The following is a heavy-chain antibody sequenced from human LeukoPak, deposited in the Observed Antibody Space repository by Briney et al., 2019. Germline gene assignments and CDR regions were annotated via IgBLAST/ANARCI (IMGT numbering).Heavy chain of an antibody. J-gene: IGHJ4*02. Sequence: GESLKISCKGSGYSFTTYWIGWVRQMPGKGLEWMGIIYPGDSDTRYSPSFQGQVTISADKSISTAHLQWSSLKASDTAMYYCARRATMVRGIINPSDYWGQGTLVTVSS. CDR3: ARRATMVRGIINPSDY. CDR1: GYSFTTYW. V-gene: IGHV5-51*01. D-gene: IGHD3-10*01. CDR2: IYPGDSDT.